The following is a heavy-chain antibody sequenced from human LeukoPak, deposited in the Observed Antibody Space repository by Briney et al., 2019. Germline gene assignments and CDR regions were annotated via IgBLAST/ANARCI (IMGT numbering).Heavy chain of an antibody. CDR1: GGSISSSSYY. Sequence: SETLSLTCTVSGGSISSSSYYWGWIRQPPGKGLEWIGSIYYSGSTYYNPSLKSRVTISVDTSKNQFSLKLSSVTAADTAVYYCAGEVSYYYGSGSSFYYYYMDVWGKGTTVTISS. CDR2: IYYSGST. CDR3: AGEVSYYYGSGSSFYYYYMDV. V-gene: IGHV4-39*01. D-gene: IGHD3-10*01. J-gene: IGHJ6*03.